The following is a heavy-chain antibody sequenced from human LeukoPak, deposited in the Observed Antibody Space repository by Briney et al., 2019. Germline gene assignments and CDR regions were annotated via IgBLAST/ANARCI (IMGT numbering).Heavy chain of an antibody. J-gene: IGHJ4*02. CDR2: IGHSGNT. D-gene: IGHD4-11*01. Sequence: PSETLSLTCAVYGGSFTDYYWSWIRQFPGKGLEWIGEIGHSGNTNLNPSLESRVTISMGTSNYQFSLKLTSVTAADTAVYYCARGSRLPLDYWGQGSLVTVSS. V-gene: IGHV4-34*01. CDR3: ARGSRLPLDY. CDR1: GGSFTDYY.